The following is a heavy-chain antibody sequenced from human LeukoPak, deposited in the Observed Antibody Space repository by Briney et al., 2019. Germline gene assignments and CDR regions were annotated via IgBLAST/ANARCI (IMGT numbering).Heavy chain of an antibody. CDR1: GGTFSSYA. D-gene: IGHD3-3*01. CDR2: INPSSLGT. CDR3: ARALRIETFGVRRYYYHAMNV. J-gene: IGHJ6*02. Sequence: ASVKVSCKASGGTFSSYAIRWVRQAPGQGLEWMGVINPSSLGTTYAQRFQGRVTMTTDTSTSTVYMDLSSLRSEDTAVYYCARALRIETFGVRRYYYHAMNVWGQGTTVTVSS. V-gene: IGHV1-46*01.